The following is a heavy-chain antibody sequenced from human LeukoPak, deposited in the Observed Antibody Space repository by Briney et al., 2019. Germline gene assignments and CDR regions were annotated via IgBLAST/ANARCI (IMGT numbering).Heavy chain of an antibody. CDR3: ARETAGFWSGYSRPNWFDP. CDR2: IIPIFGTA. CDR1: GGTFSSYA. Sequence: SVKVSCKASGGTFSSYAISWARQAPGQGLEWMGGIIPIFGTANYAQKFQGRVTITADESTSTAYMELSSLRSEESAVYYCARETAGFWSGYSRPNWFDPWGQGTLVTVSS. D-gene: IGHD3-3*01. J-gene: IGHJ5*02. V-gene: IGHV1-69*13.